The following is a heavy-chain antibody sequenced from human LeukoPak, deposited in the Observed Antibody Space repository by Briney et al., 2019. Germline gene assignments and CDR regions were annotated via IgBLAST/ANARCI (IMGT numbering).Heavy chain of an antibody. J-gene: IGHJ5*02. CDR2: INHSGST. CDR3: ARRIAAAPNNWFDP. CDR1: GGSFSGYY. V-gene: IGHV4-34*01. Sequence: SETLSLTCAVYGGSFSGYYWSWIRQPPGKGLEWIGEINHSGSTNYNPSLKSRVTISVDTSKNQFSLKLSSVTAADTAVYYCARRIAAAPNNWFDPWGQGTLVTVSS. D-gene: IGHD6-13*01.